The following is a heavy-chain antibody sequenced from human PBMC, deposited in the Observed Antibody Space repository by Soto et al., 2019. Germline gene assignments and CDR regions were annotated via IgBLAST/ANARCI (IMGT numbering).Heavy chain of an antibody. Sequence: PGGSLRLSCAASGFTFSNYAVTWVRQAPGKGLEWVSTISGSGGSTYYADSVKGRFTISRDNSKNTLYLQMNSLRDEDTAVYYCAREGGSYNWFDPWGQGTLVTVSS. J-gene: IGHJ5*02. CDR1: GFTFSNYA. D-gene: IGHD3-10*01. V-gene: IGHV3-23*01. CDR3: AREGGSYNWFDP. CDR2: ISGSGGST.